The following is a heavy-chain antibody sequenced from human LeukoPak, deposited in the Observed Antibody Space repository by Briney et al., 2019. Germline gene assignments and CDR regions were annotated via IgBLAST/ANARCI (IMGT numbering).Heavy chain of an antibody. Sequence: PGGSLRLSCAASGFTVSSNYMSWVRQAPGKGLEWVAFIRYDGSNKYCADCVKGRFTISRDNSKNTLYLQMNSLRAEDTAVYYCAKGEVATIKPFDYWGQGTLVTVSS. J-gene: IGHJ4*02. D-gene: IGHD5-12*01. V-gene: IGHV3-30*02. CDR1: GFTVSSNY. CDR3: AKGEVATIKPFDY. CDR2: IRYDGSNK.